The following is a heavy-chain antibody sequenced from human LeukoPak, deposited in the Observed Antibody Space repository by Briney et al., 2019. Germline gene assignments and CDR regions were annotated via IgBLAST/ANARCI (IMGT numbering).Heavy chain of an antibody. CDR2: IYYSGST. V-gene: IGHV4-59*01. CDR1: GGSIRSYY. CDR3: ARVQTPSGSGSYSFDY. J-gene: IGHJ4*02. Sequence: SETLSLTCTVSGGSIRSYYWSWIRQPPGKGLKCIGYIYYSGSTNYNTSLKSRVTISVDTSKNQFSLKLSPVTAADTAVYYCARVQTPSGSGSYSFDYWGQGTLVTVSS. D-gene: IGHD3-10*01.